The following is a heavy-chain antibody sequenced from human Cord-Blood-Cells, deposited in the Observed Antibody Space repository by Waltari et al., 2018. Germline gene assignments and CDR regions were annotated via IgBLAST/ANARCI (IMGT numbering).Heavy chain of an antibody. CDR3: TTEHLVGGVVPAAPSDY. Sequence: EVQLVESGGGLVKPGGSLRLSCAASGFTFSNAWMSWVRQAPGKGLEWVGRIKSKTDGGTTDYAAPVKGRFTISRDDSKNTLYLQMNSLKTEDTAVYYCTTEHLVGGVVPAAPSDYWGQGTLVTVSS. D-gene: IGHD2-2*01. J-gene: IGHJ4*02. CDR2: IKSKTDGGTT. V-gene: IGHV3-15*01. CDR1: GFTFSNAW.